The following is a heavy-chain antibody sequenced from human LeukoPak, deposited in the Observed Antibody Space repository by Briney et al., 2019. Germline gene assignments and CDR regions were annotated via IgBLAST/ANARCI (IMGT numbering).Heavy chain of an antibody. D-gene: IGHD3-3*01. CDR3: ARDGPHYDFWSGYYNYYYYMGV. J-gene: IGHJ6*03. CDR2: IIPILGIA. V-gene: IGHV1-69*04. Sequence: ASVKVSCKASGGTFSSYTISWVRQAPGQGLEWMGRIIPILGIANYAQKFQGRVTMTTDTSTSTAYMELRSLRSDDTAVYYCARDGPHYDFWSGYYNYYYYMGVWGKGTTVTVSS. CDR1: GGTFSSYT.